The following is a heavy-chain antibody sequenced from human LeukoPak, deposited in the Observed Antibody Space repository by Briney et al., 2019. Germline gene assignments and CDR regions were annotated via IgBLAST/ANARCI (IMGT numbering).Heavy chain of an antibody. J-gene: IGHJ4*02. CDR1: GFIFSDYN. CDR2: ISGDGGRT. Sequence: LGRSLRLPCAASGFIFSDYNMHWVRQVPGKGLEWVSIISGDGGRTSHADSVKGRVTISRDNSKNSLYLQMNSLRTEDTAFYYCAKDVSGSIDSWGQGTLVTVSS. V-gene: IGHV3-43*02. CDR3: AKDVSGSIDS. D-gene: IGHD5/OR15-5a*01.